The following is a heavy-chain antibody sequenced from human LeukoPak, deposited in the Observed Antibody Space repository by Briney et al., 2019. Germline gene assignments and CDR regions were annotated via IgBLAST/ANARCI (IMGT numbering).Heavy chain of an antibody. CDR2: ISAYNGNT. D-gene: IGHD3-22*01. J-gene: IGHJ3*02. Sequence: GASVKVSCKASGYTFTSYGTSWVRQAPGQGLEWMGWISAYNGNTNYAQKLQGRVTMTTDTSTSTAYMELRSLRSDDTAVYYCAGQGGSGYSTDAFDIWGQGTMVTVSS. CDR1: GYTFTSYG. CDR3: AGQGGSGYSTDAFDI. V-gene: IGHV1-18*01.